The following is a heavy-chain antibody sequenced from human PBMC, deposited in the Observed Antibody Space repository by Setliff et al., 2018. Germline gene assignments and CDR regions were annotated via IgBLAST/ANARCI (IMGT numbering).Heavy chain of an antibody. CDR1: GYTFTSYG. V-gene: IGHV1-18*01. J-gene: IGHJ3*01. Sequence: ASVKVSCKASGYTFTSYGISWVRQAPGQGLEWMGWISAYNGNTNYAQKLQGRVTMTTDTSTSTAYMELRSLRGEDTAVYYCARGCSGGSCPGALDFWGQGTMVTVSS. CDR2: ISAYNGNT. D-gene: IGHD2-15*01. CDR3: ARGCSGGSCPGALDF.